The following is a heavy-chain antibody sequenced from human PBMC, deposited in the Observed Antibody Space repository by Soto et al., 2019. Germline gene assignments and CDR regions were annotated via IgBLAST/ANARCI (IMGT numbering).Heavy chain of an antibody. CDR3: ARQWRYGDYWKIDY. V-gene: IGHV4-59*08. J-gene: IGHJ4*02. CDR1: GGSISSYY. Sequence: SETLSLTCTVSGGSISSYYWSWIRQPPGKGLEWIGYIYYSGSTNYNPSLKSRVTISVDTSKNQFSLKLSSVTAADTAVYYCARQWRYGDYWKIDYWGQGTPVTVS. D-gene: IGHD4-17*01. CDR2: IYYSGST.